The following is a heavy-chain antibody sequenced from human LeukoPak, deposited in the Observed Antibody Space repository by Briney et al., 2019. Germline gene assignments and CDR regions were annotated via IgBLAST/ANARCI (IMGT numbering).Heavy chain of an antibody. CDR1: GYTFTGYY. J-gene: IGHJ3*02. CDR3: ASSRSGYDSDYAFDI. CDR2: INPNSGGT. D-gene: IGHD5-12*01. Sequence: ASVKVSCKASGYTFTGYYMHWVRQAPGQGLEWMGWINPNSGGTNYAQKFQGWVTMTRDTSISTAYMELSRLRSDDTAVYYCASSRSGYDSDYAFDIWGQGTMVTVSS. V-gene: IGHV1-2*04.